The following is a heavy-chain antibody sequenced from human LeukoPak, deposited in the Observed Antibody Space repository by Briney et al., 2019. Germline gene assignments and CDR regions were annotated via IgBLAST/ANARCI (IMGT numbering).Heavy chain of an antibody. CDR2: IIPIFGTA. D-gene: IGHD1-26*01. J-gene: IGHJ4*02. CDR1: GYTFTSYY. CDR3: ARLVGATTPIDY. V-gene: IGHV1-69*13. Sequence: GASVKVSCKASGYTFTSYYMHWVRQAPGQGLEWMGGIIPIFGTANYAQKFQGRVTITADESTSTAYMELSSLRSEDTAVYYCARLVGATTPIDYWGQGTLVTVSS.